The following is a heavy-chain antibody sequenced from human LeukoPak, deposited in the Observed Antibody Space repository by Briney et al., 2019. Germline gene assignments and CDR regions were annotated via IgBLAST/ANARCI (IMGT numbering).Heavy chain of an antibody. Sequence: GGSLRLSCAASGFTFSIYAMHWVRQAPGKGLEYVSAISSNGGSTYYANSVKGRFTISRDNSKNTLYLQMGSLRAEDMAVYYCAATDSSGYYLAFDIWGQGTMVTVSS. CDR1: GFTFSIYA. V-gene: IGHV3-64*01. D-gene: IGHD3-22*01. CDR2: ISSNGGST. J-gene: IGHJ3*02. CDR3: AATDSSGYYLAFDI.